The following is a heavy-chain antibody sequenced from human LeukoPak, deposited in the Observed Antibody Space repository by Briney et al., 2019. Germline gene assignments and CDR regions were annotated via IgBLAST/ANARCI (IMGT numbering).Heavy chain of an antibody. CDR2: IIPILGIA. CDR3: ARFSSSSMVDY. V-gene: IGHV1-69*04. J-gene: IGHJ4*02. CDR1: GGTFSSYA. Sequence: GASVKVSCKASGGTFSSYAISWVRQAPGQGLEWMGRIIPILGIANYAQKFQGRVTITADKSTSTAYMELSSLRSEDTAVYYCARFSSSSMVDYWGQGTLVTVSS. D-gene: IGHD6-6*01.